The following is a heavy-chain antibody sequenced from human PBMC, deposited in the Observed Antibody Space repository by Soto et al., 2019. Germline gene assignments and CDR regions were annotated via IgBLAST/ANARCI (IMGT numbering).Heavy chain of an antibody. J-gene: IGHJ1*01. CDR1: PGSISSFY. CDR3: ARHGDSHWSFQY. D-gene: IGHD4-17*01. V-gene: IGHV4-59*08. Sequence: PSETLSLTCTVSPGSISSFYWSWIRQPPGKGLEWIGYIYYSGDTDYSPSLKSRVTISLDTSKNQFSLELRSVTAADTAVYYCARHGDSHWSFQYWGQGTLVTVSS. CDR2: IYYSGDT.